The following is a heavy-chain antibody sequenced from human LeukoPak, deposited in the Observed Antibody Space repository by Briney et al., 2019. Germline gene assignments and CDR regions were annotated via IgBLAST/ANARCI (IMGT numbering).Heavy chain of an antibody. CDR1: GGSISSYY. CDR3: ARDLGKLDAFDI. V-gene: IGHV4-59*01. CDR2: IYYSGST. D-gene: IGHD3-16*01. J-gene: IGHJ3*02. Sequence: SETLSLTCTVSGGSISSYYWSWIRQPPGKGLEWIGYIYYSGSTNYNPSFKSRVTISVDTSKNQFSLKLSSVTAADTAVYYCARDLGKLDAFDIWGQGTMVTVSS.